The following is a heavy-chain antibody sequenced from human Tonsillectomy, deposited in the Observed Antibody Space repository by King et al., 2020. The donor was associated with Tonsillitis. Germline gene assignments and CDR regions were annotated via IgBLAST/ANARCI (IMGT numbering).Heavy chain of an antibody. CDR2: IKSKNYGGTI. Sequence: VQLVESGGGLVKPGGSLRLSCTASGFRFSTAWMTWVRQAPGKGLEWVGRIKSKNYGGTIDYAAPVKDRFTISRDDSETTLYLEMSTVKTEVIAVYYLWAMVDYDGLLLGDYWGQGTLVTVSS. D-gene: IGHD3-9*01. V-gene: IGHV3-15*01. J-gene: IGHJ4*02. CDR1: GFRFSTAW. CDR3: WAMVDYDGLLLGDY.